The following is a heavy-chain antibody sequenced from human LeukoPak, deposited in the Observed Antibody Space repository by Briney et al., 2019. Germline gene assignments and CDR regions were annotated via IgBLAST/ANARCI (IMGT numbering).Heavy chain of an antibody. CDR1: GFTFSSYG. CDR3: AKSGVWYGEYYFDY. V-gene: IGHV3-33*06. Sequence: PGRSLRLSCAASGFTFSSYGMHWVRQAPGKGLEWVAVIWYDGSNKYYADSVKGRFTISRDNSKNTLYLQMNSLRAEDTAVYYCAKSGVWYGEYYFDYWGQGTLVTVSS. D-gene: IGHD3-10*01. CDR2: IWYDGSNK. J-gene: IGHJ4*02.